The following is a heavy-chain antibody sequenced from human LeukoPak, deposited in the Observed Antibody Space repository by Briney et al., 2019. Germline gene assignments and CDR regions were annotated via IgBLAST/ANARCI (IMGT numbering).Heavy chain of an antibody. D-gene: IGHD3-16*02. CDR1: GGTFSSYA. Sequence: ASVKVSCKASGGTFSSYAISWVRQAPGQGLEWMGGIIPIFGTVNYARKFQGRVTITADKSTSTAYMELSSLRSEDTAVYYCARDVGYYDYVWGSYRYTPPDYWGQGTLVTVSS. CDR2: IIPIFGTV. V-gene: IGHV1-69*06. CDR3: ARDVGYYDYVWGSYRYTPPDY. J-gene: IGHJ4*02.